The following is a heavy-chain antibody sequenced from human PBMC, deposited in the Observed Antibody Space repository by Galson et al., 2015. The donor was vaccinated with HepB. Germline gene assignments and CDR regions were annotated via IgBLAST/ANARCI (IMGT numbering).Heavy chain of an antibody. J-gene: IGHJ6*02. CDR1: GFTFSNAW. D-gene: IGHD3-16*01. CDR3: TALTFYYYYGMDV. V-gene: IGHV3-15*01. Sequence: SLRLSCAASGFTFSNAWMSWVRQAPGKGLEWVGRIKSKTDGGTTDYAAPVKGRFTISRDDSKNTLYLQMNSLKTEDTAVYYCTALTFYYYYGMDVWGQGTTVTVSS. CDR2: IKSKTDGGTT.